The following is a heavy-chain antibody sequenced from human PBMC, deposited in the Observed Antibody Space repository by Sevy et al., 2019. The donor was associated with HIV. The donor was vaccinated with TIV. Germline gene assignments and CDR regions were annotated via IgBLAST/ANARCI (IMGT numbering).Heavy chain of an antibody. V-gene: IGHV3-23*01. Sequence: GGSLRLSCAASGFTFSSYAMSWVRQAPGKGLEWVSAISGSGGSTYYADSVKGRFTISRDNSKNTLYLQMNSLRAEDKAVFFCAKEGGGNLRYFDWLLFFDYWGQGTLVTVSS. D-gene: IGHD3-9*01. CDR2: ISGSGGST. CDR3: AKEGGGNLRYFDWLLFFDY. CDR1: GFTFSSYA. J-gene: IGHJ4*02.